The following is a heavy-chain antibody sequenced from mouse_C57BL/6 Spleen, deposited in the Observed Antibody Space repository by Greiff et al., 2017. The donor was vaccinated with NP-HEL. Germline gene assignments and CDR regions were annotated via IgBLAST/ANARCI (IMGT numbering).Heavy chain of an antibody. V-gene: IGHV1-7*01. CDR3: ARLTTEDYYAMDY. CDR2: INPSSGYT. J-gene: IGHJ4*01. CDR1: GYTFTSYW. Sequence: QVHVKQSGAELAKPGASVKLSCKASGYTFTSYWMHWVKQRPGQGLEWIGYINPSSGYTTYNQQFKDKATLTADKSSSTAYMQLSSLTYEDSAVYYCARLTTEDYYAMDYWGQGTSVTVSS. D-gene: IGHD1-1*01.